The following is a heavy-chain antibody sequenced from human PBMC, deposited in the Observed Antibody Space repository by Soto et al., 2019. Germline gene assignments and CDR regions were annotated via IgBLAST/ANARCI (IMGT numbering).Heavy chain of an antibody. CDR2: IIPIFGTA. CDR1: GGTFSSYA. J-gene: IGHJ6*02. CDR3: AREDQDGMDV. Sequence: QVQLVQSGAEVKKPGSSVKVSCKASGGTFSSYAISWVRQAPGQGLEWMGGIIPIFGTANYAQKFQGRVTIPANESTSTADRELSSLRSEDTAVDYCAREDQDGMDVWGQGTTVTVFS. V-gene: IGHV1-69*12.